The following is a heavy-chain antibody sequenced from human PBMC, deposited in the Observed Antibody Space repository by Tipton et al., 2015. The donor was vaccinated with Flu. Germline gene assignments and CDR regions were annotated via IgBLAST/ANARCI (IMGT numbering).Heavy chain of an antibody. Sequence: SGFTFGSYGMHWVRQAPRKGLEWVAYLWYDGGNVHYGDSVKGRFTISRDNSKSTVYLHMTSLRVEDTAVYFCAIRSGGFFDYWGQGTLVTVSS. J-gene: IGHJ4*02. CDR1: GFTFGSYG. CDR2: LWYDGGNV. V-gene: IGHV3-33*01. CDR3: AIRSGGFFDY.